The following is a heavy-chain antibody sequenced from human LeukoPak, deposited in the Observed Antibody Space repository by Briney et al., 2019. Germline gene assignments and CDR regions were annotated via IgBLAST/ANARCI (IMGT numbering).Heavy chain of an antibody. D-gene: IGHD3/OR15-3a*01. CDR1: GLTFSRYG. V-gene: IGHV3-30*18. J-gene: IGHJ4*02. CDR2: ISYDGSIK. CDR3: AKGFSTDYRNAVDY. Sequence: PGRSLRLSCAASGLTFSRYGLHWVRQAPGKGLEWVALISYDGSIKYYTESVKGRFTISRDDSKNTLYLQMSSLRADDTAVYYCAKGFSTDYRNAVDYWGQGTLVTVSS.